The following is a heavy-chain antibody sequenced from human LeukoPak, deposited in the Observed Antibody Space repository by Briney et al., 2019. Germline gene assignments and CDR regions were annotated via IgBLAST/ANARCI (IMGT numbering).Heavy chain of an antibody. CDR3: ARGDYYGSGSYSETNDY. D-gene: IGHD3-10*01. J-gene: IGHJ4*02. CDR2: INPSGGST. V-gene: IGHV1-46*01. CDR1: GYTFTSYY. Sequence: ASVKVSCKPSGYTFTSYYMHWVRQAPGQGLEWMGIINPSGGSTSYAQKFQGRVTMTRDTSISTAYMELSRLRSDDTAVYYCARGDYYGSGSYSETNDYWGQGTLVTVSS.